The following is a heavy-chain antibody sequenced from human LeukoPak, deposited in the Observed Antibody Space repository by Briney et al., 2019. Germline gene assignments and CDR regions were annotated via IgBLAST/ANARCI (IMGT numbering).Heavy chain of an antibody. D-gene: IGHD2-2*01. CDR3: ARSIPAGNRR. J-gene: IGHJ4*02. CDR2: ISSSGSTI. V-gene: IGHV3-11*01. Sequence: SLSLSCAASGFTSRAYYMSWIRQATGQGLEWVSYISSSGSTIDYADSVKGRFTISRDNAKNSLYLQMNSLRAEDTAVYYCARSIPAGNRRWGQGTLVTVSS. CDR1: GFTSRAYY.